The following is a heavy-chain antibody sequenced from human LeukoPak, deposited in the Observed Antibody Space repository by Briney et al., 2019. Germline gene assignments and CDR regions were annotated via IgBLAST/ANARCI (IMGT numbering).Heavy chain of an antibody. CDR3: ARDDTSAHFFDY. D-gene: IGHD3-10*01. V-gene: IGHV3-30*07. Sequence: PGGSLRLSCAASGFSFSTYAMHWVRQAPGKGLEWMAVISDDGSDKYYADSVKGRFTISRDNSKNTLYLQMSSLRAEDTAVYYCARDDTSAHFFDYWGQGTLVTVSS. CDR1: GFSFSTYA. CDR2: ISDDGSDK. J-gene: IGHJ4*02.